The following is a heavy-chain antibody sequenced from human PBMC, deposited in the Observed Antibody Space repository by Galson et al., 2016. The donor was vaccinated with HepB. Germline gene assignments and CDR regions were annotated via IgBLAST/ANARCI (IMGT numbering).Heavy chain of an antibody. CDR3: ATGGSRGISDAFGF. D-gene: IGHD3-16*01. J-gene: IGHJ3*01. Sequence: SLRLSCAASGFTFNNYGMHWVRQAPGKGLEWVAVISYDGNNKHYADSVKGRFTISRDSSNNTLYLQMNSLRSEDTAIYYCATGGSRGISDAFGFWGQGTMVTVSS. CDR1: GFTFNNYG. CDR2: ISYDGNNK. V-gene: IGHV3-30*03.